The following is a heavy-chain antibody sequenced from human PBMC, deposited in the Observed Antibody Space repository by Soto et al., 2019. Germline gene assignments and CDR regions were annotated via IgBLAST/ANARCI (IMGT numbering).Heavy chain of an antibody. CDR1: GGSISSSNW. CDR3: AREKGGYCSSTSCYGSGSYYDY. J-gene: IGHJ4*02. D-gene: IGHD2-2*01. Sequence: SETLSLTCAVSGGSISSSNWWSWVRQPPGKGLEWIGEIYHSGSTNYNPSLKSRVTISVDKSKNQFSLKLSSVTAADTAVYYCAREKGGYCSSTSCYGSGSYYDYWGQGTLVTVSS. CDR2: IYHSGST. V-gene: IGHV4-4*02.